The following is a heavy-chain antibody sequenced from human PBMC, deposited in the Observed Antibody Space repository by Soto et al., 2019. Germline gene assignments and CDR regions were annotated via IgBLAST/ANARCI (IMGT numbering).Heavy chain of an antibody. Sequence: PSETLSLTCTGSSASISSSSYTWGWIRQPPGKGLEWIGSIYYSGTTYYNPSLNSRVTVSVDTSKNQFSLKVTSVIAADTAVYYCARLHGYCISSSCHGHYAMDVWGQGTTVT. CDR3: ARLHGYCISSSCHGHYAMDV. D-gene: IGHD2-2*01. CDR2: IYYSGTT. J-gene: IGHJ6*02. V-gene: IGHV4-39*01. CDR1: SASISSSSYT.